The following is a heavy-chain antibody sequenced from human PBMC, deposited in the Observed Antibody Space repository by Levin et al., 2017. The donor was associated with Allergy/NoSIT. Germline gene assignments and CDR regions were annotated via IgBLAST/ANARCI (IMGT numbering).Heavy chain of an antibody. J-gene: IGHJ3*01. CDR3: ARDRDVVGCAYEV. D-gene: IGHD2-15*01. CDR1: GFTFSAYA. CDR2: IWHDGSHK. V-gene: IGHV3-33*01. Sequence: GESLKISCTPSGFTFSAYAIHWVRQAAGKGLEWIAVIWHDGSHKYYADSVKGRFTISRDNSKNALDLQMTDLRVDDTGVYYCARDRDVVGCAYEVWGRGTKVTVSS.